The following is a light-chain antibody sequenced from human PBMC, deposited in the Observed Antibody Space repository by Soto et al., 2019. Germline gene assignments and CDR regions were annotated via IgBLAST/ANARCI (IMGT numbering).Light chain of an antibody. V-gene: IGLV2-14*01. CDR3: SSYTRSSAPYV. CDR2: AVS. CDR1: SSDVGAYNY. Sequence: QAVLTQPASVSGSPGQSITISCTGTSSDVGAYNYVSWYQQHPGKAPKLMIYAVSNRPSGVSNRFSGSKSGNTASLTISGLQAEDEADYYCSSYTRSSAPYVFGTGTKVPVL. J-gene: IGLJ1*01.